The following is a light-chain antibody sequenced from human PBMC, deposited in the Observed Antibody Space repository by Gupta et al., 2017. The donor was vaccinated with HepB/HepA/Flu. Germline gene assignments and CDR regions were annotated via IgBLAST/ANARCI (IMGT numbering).Light chain of an antibody. CDR2: NND. V-gene: IGLV1-44*01. CDR3: AAWDTSMTAWV. Sequence: QSVLTQPPSASGTPRQRVTISCSRSTSHIGSKVVTWFQQLPGTAPKLLIYNNDQRPSGGPDRCSCSKSCTSAALAIRGLQSEDEADYYCAAWDTSMTAWVFGGGTKLTV. J-gene: IGLJ3*02. CDR1: TSHIGSKV.